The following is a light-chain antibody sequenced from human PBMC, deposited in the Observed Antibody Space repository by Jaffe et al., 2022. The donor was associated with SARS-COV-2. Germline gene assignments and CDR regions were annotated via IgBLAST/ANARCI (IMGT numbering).Light chain of an antibody. J-gene: IGKJ2*01. CDR2: RVS. CDR3: MQHMLWPHT. CDR1: QSLVHSNGNTY. Sequence: DVVMTQSPLSLSVTLGQPASISCRSSQSLVHSNGNTYLVWYQQRPGQSPRRLIYRVSNRDSGVPDRFSGSGSGSDFTLKISRVEAEDVGVYYCMQHMLWPHTFGQGTKLEIK. V-gene: IGKV2-30*02.